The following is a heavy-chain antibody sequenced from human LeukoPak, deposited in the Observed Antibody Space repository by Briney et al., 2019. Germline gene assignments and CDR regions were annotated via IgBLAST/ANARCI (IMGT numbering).Heavy chain of an antibody. J-gene: IGHJ3*02. D-gene: IGHD6-6*01. CDR2: ISTDGSST. V-gene: IGHV3-74*01. CDR1: GFTFSSYW. CDR3: VREYSSSSGRAFDI. Sequence: SGGSLRLSCAASGFTFSSYWMHWVRQAPGKGLVWVSRISTDGSSTNSADSVKGRFTISRDNAKNTLYLQMNSLRAEDTAVYYCVREYSSSSGRAFDICRQGTMVTVSP.